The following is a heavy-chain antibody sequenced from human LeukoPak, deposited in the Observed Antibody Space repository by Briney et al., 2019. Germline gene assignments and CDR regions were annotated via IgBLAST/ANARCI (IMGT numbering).Heavy chain of an antibody. CDR3: ARETDSGSFFDY. CDR2: INHSRST. J-gene: IGHJ4*02. Sequence: PSETLSLTCAVYGGSFSPYYWSWIRQSPDKGLEWIGEINHSRSTNYNPSLKSRVTISVDTSKNQFSLKLSSVTAADTAVYYCARETDSGSFFDYWGQGTLVTVSS. V-gene: IGHV4-34*01. CDR1: GGSFSPYY. D-gene: IGHD1-26*01.